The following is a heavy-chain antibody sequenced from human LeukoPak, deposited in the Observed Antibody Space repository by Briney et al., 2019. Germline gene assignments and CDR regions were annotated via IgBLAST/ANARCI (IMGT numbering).Heavy chain of an antibody. D-gene: IGHD6-19*01. CDR2: IYYSGST. CDR1: GGSISSGDYY. CDR3: ARGESGWYTYYFDY. V-gene: IGHV4-30-4*08. J-gene: IGHJ4*02. Sequence: PSQTLSLTXTVSGGSISSGDYYWSWIRQPPGKGLEWIGYIYYSGSTYYNPSLKSRVTISVDTSKNQFSLKLSSVTAADTAVYYCARGESGWYTYYFDYWGQGTLVTVSS.